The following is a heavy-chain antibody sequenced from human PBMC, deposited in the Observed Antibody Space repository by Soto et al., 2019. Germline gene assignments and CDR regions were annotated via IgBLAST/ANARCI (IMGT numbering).Heavy chain of an antibody. CDR1: GFTFSSYG. CDR3: AKLDYYGSGSYYPYYYYGMDV. Sequence: PGGSLRLSCAASGFTFSSYGMHWVRQAPGKGLEWVAVISYDGSNKYYADSVKGRFTISRDNSKNTLYLQMNSLRAEDTAVYYCAKLDYYGSGSYYPYYYYGMDVWGQGTTVTVSS. CDR2: ISYDGSNK. V-gene: IGHV3-30*18. J-gene: IGHJ6*02. D-gene: IGHD3-10*01.